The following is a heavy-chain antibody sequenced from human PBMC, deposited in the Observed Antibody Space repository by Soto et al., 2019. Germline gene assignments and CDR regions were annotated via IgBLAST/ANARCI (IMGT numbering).Heavy chain of an antibody. V-gene: IGHV4-30-4*01. D-gene: IGHD7-27*01. CDR2: IYDGGMT. Sequence: QVQLQGSGPRLVKPSQTLSLTCTVSGDSISDVNYYWSWIGQSPDKGLEWIGNIYDGGMTYSNPSLKRRVTVSIDTSKIQFSLQPSSMSAADTAVYYCTRGPPGDKVDYWGQGTLVTVSS. CDR1: GDSISDVNYY. J-gene: IGHJ4*02. CDR3: TRGPPGDKVDY.